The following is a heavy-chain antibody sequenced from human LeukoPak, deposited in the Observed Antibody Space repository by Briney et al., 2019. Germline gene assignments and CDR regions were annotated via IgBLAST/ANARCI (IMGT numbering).Heavy chain of an antibody. J-gene: IGHJ3*02. Sequence: SETLSLTCAVSGGYISSGGYSWSWIRQPPGKGLEWIGYIYHSGSTYYNPSLKSRVTISVDRSKNQFSLKLSSVTAADTAVYYCARGVGSADPDAFDIWGQGTMVTVSS. CDR1: GGYISSGGYS. CDR3: ARGVGSADPDAFDI. V-gene: IGHV4-30-2*01. CDR2: IYHSGST. D-gene: IGHD2-15*01.